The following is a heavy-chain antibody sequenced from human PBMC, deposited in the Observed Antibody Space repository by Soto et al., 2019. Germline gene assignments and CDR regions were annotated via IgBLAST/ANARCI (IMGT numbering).Heavy chain of an antibody. CDR1: GGTFSSYA. D-gene: IGHD2-15*01. Sequence: GASVKVSCKASGGTFSSYAISWVRQAPGQGLEWMGGIIPIFGTANYAQKFQGRVTITADESTSTAYMELSSLRSEDTAVYYCARERGSDCSGGSCYSYYYYGMDVWGQGTTVTVSS. CDR2: IIPIFGTA. CDR3: ARERGSDCSGGSCYSYYYYGMDV. V-gene: IGHV1-69*13. J-gene: IGHJ6*02.